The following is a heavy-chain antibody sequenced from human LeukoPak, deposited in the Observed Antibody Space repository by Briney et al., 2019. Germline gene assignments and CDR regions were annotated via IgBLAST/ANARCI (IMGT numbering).Heavy chain of an antibody. J-gene: IGHJ4*02. V-gene: IGHV2-5*02. CDR3: AHSRNQETTVTTWDY. Sequence: SGPTLVNPTQTLTLTCTFSGFSLSTSGVGVGWIRQPPGKALEWLPLIYWDDDKHYSPSLNSRLTITKDTSKNQMVLTMTNMDPVDTATYYCAHSRNQETTVTTWDYWGQGTLVTVSS. D-gene: IGHD4-17*01. CDR1: GFSLSTSGVG. CDR2: IYWDDDK.